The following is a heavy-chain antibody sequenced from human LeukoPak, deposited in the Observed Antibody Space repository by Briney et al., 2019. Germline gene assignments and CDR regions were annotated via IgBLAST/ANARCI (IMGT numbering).Heavy chain of an antibody. Sequence: GGSLRLSCAASGFTFSSYSMNWVRQAPGKGLEWVSYISSSSTIYYADSVKGRFTISRDNAKNSLYLQMNSLRAEDTAVYYCARAVLWFGELAGMDVWGQGTTVTVSS. CDR2: ISSSSTI. CDR1: GFTFSSYS. D-gene: IGHD3-10*01. J-gene: IGHJ6*02. CDR3: ARAVLWFGELAGMDV. V-gene: IGHV3-48*04.